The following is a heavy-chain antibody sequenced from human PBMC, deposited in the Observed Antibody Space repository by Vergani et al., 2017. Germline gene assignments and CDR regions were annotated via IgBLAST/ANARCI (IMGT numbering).Heavy chain of an antibody. CDR2: IIPIFGTA. Sequence: QVQLVQSGAEVKKPGSSVKVSCKASGGTFSSYAISWVRQAPGQGLAWMGRIIPIFGTANYAQKFQGRVTITADESTSTAYMELSSLRSADTAADYCATPRSYDSSGYYQRSGFDYWGQGTLVTVSS. CDR3: ATPRSYDSSGYYQRSGFDY. D-gene: IGHD3-22*01. J-gene: IGHJ4*02. V-gene: IGHV1-69*13. CDR1: GGTFSSYA.